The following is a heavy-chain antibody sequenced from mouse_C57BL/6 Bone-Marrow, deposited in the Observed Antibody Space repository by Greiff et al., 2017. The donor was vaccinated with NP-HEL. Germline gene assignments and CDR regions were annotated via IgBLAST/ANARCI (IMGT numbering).Heavy chain of an antibody. V-gene: IGHV3-6*01. J-gene: IGHJ1*03. D-gene: IGHD1-1*01. Sequence: ESGPGLVKPSQSLSLTCSVTGYSITSGYYWNWIRQFPGNKLEWMGYISYDGSNNYNPSLKNRISITRDTSKNQFFLKMNSVTTEDTATYYCARDDGSSYWYFDVWGTGTTVTVSS. CDR2: ISYDGSN. CDR1: GYSITSGYY. CDR3: ARDDGSSYWYFDV.